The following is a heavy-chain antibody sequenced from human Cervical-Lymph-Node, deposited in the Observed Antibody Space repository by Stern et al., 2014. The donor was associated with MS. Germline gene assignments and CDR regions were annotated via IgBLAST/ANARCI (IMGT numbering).Heavy chain of an antibody. D-gene: IGHD2-21*01. CDR2: INLSTGSS. CDR3: ARDVARKYYFDS. J-gene: IGHJ4*02. CDR1: GYTFTSHY. Sequence: VPLVESGPEVKKPGASVRVSCKASGYTFTSHYMHWVRQAPGQGLEWMGLINLSTGSSIYAQRFQGRVAMTRDTSSTTVYLELSSLTSEETALYYCARDVARKYYFDSWGQGTLVTVSS. V-gene: IGHV1-46*01.